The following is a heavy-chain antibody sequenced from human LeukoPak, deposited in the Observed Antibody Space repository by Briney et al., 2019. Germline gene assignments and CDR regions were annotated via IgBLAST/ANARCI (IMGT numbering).Heavy chain of an antibody. CDR1: GYTFTDYH. Sequence: ASVNVSCKASGYTFTDYHMHWVRQAPGQGLEWMGWISAYNGNTKYAQKLQGRVTMTTDTSTSTVYMELRSLRSDDTAVYYCARDLGGRWDYFDYWGQGTLVTVSS. V-gene: IGHV1-18*04. J-gene: IGHJ4*02. CDR3: ARDLGGRWDYFDY. D-gene: IGHD3-16*01. CDR2: ISAYNGNT.